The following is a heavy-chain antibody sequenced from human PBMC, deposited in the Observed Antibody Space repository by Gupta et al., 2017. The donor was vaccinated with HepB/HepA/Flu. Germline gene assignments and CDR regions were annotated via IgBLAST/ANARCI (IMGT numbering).Heavy chain of an antibody. V-gene: IGHV1-3*01. D-gene: IGHD6-19*01. CDR3: VRGSRIGVAGAPLFDT. CDR2: SNAGTGNT. CDR1: GYTFKNHA. J-gene: IGHJ4*02. Sequence: QVQLLLSGAGVRKPGASVRLSCKASGYTFKNHAIHWIRQAPGQRLEWRGWSNAGTGNTRYSQNFQGRLNITRETSATTAYMELSSLKSEDTAKYYCVRGSRIGVAGAPLFDTWGQGGLVTVSS.